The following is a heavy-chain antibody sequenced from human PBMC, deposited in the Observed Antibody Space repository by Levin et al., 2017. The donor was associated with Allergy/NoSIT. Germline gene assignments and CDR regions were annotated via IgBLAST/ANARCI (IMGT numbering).Heavy chain of an antibody. CDR3: AKDKALTMVRRVILSL. D-gene: IGHD3-10*01. J-gene: IGHJ4*02. CDR1: GFTFDDYA. Sequence: GGSLRLSCAASGFTFDDYAMHWVRQAPGKGLEWVSGISWNSGSIGYADSVKGRFTISRDNAKNSLYLQMNSLRAEDTALYYCAKDKALTMVRRVILSLWGQGTLVTVSA. CDR2: ISWNSGSI. V-gene: IGHV3-9*01.